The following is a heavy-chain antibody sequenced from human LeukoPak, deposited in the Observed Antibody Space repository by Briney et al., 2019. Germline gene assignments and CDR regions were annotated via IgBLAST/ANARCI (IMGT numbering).Heavy chain of an antibody. Sequence: ASVKVSCKASGYTFTGYYMHWVRQAPGQGLEWMGWINPNSGGTNYAQKFQGRVTMTRDTSISTAYMELSRLRSDDTAVYYCARERRYYQNWSDPWGQGTLVTVSS. CDR1: GYTFTGYY. CDR2: INPNSGGT. CDR3: ARERRYYQNWSDP. V-gene: IGHV1-2*02. J-gene: IGHJ5*02. D-gene: IGHD2/OR15-2a*01.